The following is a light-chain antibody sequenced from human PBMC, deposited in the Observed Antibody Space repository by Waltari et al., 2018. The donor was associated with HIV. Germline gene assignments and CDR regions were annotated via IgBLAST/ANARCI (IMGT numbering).Light chain of an antibody. CDR2: EVS. J-gene: IGLJ2*01. CDR3: CAYAGSTTYVI. CDR1: SSDVGGYNL. V-gene: IGLV2-23*02. Sequence: QSALTQPASVSGSPGQSITISCPGTSSDVGGYNLVSWYQQHPGKAPKPMIYEVSKRPSGVSNRFSGSKSGNTASLTISGLQAEDEADYYCCAYAGSTTYVIFGGGTKLTVL.